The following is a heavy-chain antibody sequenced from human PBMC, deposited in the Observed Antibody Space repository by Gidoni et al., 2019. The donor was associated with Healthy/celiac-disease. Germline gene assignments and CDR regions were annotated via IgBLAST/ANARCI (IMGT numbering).Heavy chain of an antibody. V-gene: IGHV1-2*02. D-gene: IGHD2-8*01. J-gene: IGHJ4*02. CDR1: GYTFTGYY. CDR2: INPNSGGT. CDR3: ARQKMVYATIFDY. Sequence: GASVKVSCKASGYTFTGYYMHWVRQAPGQGLEWMGWINPNSGGTNYAQKFQGRVTMTRDTSISTAYMELSRLRSDDTAVYYCARQKMVYATIFDYWGQGTLVTVSS.